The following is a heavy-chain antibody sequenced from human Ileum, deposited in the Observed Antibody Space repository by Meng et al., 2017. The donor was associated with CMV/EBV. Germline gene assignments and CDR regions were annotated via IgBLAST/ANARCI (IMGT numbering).Heavy chain of an antibody. J-gene: IGHJ6*02. D-gene: IGHD3-3*01. V-gene: IGHV3-48*04. CDR1: GFSFSDYS. Sequence: GGSLRLSCAASGFSFSDYSMNWVRQAPGRGLEWVSYIRRDSSAVYYADSVKGRFTISRDNAKNSLYLQMNSLRAEDTAVYYCARDRNQVYGAVVPYYYYSYGMDVWGQGTTVTVSS. CDR2: IRRDSSAV. CDR3: ARDRNQVYGAVVPYYYYSYGMDV.